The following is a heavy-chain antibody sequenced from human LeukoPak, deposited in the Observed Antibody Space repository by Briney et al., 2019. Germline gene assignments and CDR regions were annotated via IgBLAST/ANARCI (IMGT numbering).Heavy chain of an antibody. CDR2: ISGSGGST. J-gene: IGHJ3*02. V-gene: IGHV3-23*01. CDR1: GFTFSSYA. CDR3: AKDRFYAVQGVIDDAFDI. D-gene: IGHD3-10*01. Sequence: GGSLRLSCAASGFTFSSYAMSWVRQAPGKGLEWVSAISGSGGSTYYADSVKGRFTISRDNSKNTLYLQMNSLRAEDTAVYYCAKDRFYAVQGVIDDAFDIWGQGTMVTVSS.